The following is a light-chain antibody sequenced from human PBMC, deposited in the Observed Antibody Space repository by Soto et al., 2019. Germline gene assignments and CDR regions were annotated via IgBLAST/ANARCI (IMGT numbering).Light chain of an antibody. V-gene: IGKV3-11*02. J-gene: IGKJ2*01. CDR3: QQRSTWPGT. CDR2: DAS. CDR1: QSVSNY. Sequence: ETVLTQSPATLSMSPGERANLSCRASQSVSNYLAWYQQKPGQAPRLLIYDASNRDTGIPARFSGSRSGRDFTLTISSLEPEDFAVYYCQQRSTWPGTFGQGTKLEIK.